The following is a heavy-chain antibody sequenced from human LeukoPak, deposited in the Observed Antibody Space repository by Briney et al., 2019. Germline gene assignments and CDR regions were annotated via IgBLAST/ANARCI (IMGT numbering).Heavy chain of an antibody. CDR1: GFTFSSYA. J-gene: IGHJ4*02. CDR3: AKDRDGYKSGDFDY. CDR2: ISGSGGST. Sequence: GGSLRLSCAASGFTFSSYAMSWVRHAPGKGLEWVSAISGSGGSTYYADSVKGRFTIFRDNSKNTLYLQMNSLRAEDTAVYYCAKDRDGYKSGDFDYWGQGTLVTVSS. D-gene: IGHD5-24*01. V-gene: IGHV3-23*01.